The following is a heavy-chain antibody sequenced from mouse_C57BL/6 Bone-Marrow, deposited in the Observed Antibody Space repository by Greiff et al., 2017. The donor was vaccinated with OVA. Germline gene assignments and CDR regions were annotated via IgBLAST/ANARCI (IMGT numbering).Heavy chain of an antibody. V-gene: IGHV1-55*01. CDR3: ACGNLDYFDY. J-gene: IGHJ2*01. CDR1: GYTFTSYW. CDR2: IYPGSGST. D-gene: IGHD2-1*01. Sequence: QVQLQQPGAELVKPGASVKMSCKASGYTFTSYWITWVKQRPGQGLEWIGDIYPGSGSTNYNEKFKSKATLTVDTSSRSAYMQLSSLTSEDSAVYYCACGNLDYFDYWGQGTTLTVSS.